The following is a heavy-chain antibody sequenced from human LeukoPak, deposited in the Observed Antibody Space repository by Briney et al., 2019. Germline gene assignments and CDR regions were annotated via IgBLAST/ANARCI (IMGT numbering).Heavy chain of an antibody. V-gene: IGHV3-30-3*01. CDR3: AKDKIGWELLDHYFDY. CDR1: GFTFSSYA. D-gene: IGHD1-26*01. CDR2: ISYDGSNK. Sequence: PGRSLRLSCAASGFTFSSYAMHWVRQAPGKGLEWVAVISYDGSNKYYADSVKGRFTISRDNSKNTLYLQMNSLRAEDTAVYYCAKDKIGWELLDHYFDYWGQGTLVTVSS. J-gene: IGHJ4*02.